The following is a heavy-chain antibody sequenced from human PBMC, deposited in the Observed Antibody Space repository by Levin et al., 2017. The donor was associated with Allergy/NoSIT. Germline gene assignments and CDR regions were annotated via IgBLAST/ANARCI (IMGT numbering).Heavy chain of an antibody. D-gene: IGHD6-13*01. CDR3: AKEGGRAEAATGGFGYYYYGMDV. J-gene: IGHJ6*02. Sequence: GWSLRLSCAASGFTFSSYAMRWVRQAPGKGLEWVSAISGSGGSTYYADSVKGRFTISRDNSKNTLYLQMNSLRAEDTAVYYCAKEGGRAEAATGGFGYYYYGMDVWGQGTTVTVSS. V-gene: IGHV3-23*01. CDR2: ISGSGGST. CDR1: GFTFSSYA.